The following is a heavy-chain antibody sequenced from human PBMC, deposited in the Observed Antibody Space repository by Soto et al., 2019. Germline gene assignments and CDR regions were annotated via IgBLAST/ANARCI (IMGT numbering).Heavy chain of an antibody. CDR3: AGLIWSRGDWFDP. J-gene: IGHJ5*02. Sequence: QVQLQESGPGLVKPSETLSLTCTVSGGSISSYYWSWIRQPPGKGLEWIGYIYYSGSTNYNPSLKKRVNISVDTSNAHFSLKLSSVTAADTAVYYCAGLIWSRGDWFDPWGQGTLVTVSS. V-gene: IGHV4-59*08. CDR2: IYYSGST. D-gene: IGHD3-10*01. CDR1: GGSISSYY.